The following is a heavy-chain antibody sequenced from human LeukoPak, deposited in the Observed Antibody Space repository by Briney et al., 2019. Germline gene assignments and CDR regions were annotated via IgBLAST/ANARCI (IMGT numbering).Heavy chain of an antibody. D-gene: IGHD6-13*01. V-gene: IGHV4-59*01. CDR3: ARMGAAATSDS. CDR2: IYYSGST. J-gene: IGHJ4*02. Sequence: PSETLSLTCTVSGGSISSYYWSWIRQPPGKGLEWIGYIYYSGSTNYNPSLKSRVTISIDTSKNQFSLKLSSVTTADTAVYYCARMGAAATSDSWGQGTLVTVSS. CDR1: GGSISSYY.